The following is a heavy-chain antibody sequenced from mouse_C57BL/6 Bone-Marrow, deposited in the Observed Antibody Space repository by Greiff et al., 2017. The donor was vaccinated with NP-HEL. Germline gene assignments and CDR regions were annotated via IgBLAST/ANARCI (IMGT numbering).Heavy chain of an antibody. D-gene: IGHD1-1*02. Sequence: QVQLQQPGAELVKPGASVKLSCKASGYTFTSYWMHWVKQRPGRGLEWIGRIDPTSGGTKYNEKFKGKATLTVDKPSSTASMQLSSLTSEDSAVYYCAREWGWSLFDYWGQGTTLTVSA. CDR2: IDPTSGGT. CDR3: AREWGWSLFDY. V-gene: IGHV1-72*01. J-gene: IGHJ2*01. CDR1: GYTFTSYW.